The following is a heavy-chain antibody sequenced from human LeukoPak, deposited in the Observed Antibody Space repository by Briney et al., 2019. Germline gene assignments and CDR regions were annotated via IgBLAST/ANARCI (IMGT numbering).Heavy chain of an antibody. J-gene: IGHJ5*02. CDR1: GGFISNDF. V-gene: IGHV4-4*07. Sequence: PSETLSLTRTVSGGFISNDFWSWIRQPAGKGLEWIGRIQTSGSTRYNPSLESRVTISLDKSKNEISLKLTSVTAADTAVYYCARGLSPSYDYNYFDHWGQGTLVTVSS. CDR2: IQTSGST. D-gene: IGHD3-16*01. CDR3: ARGLSPSYDYNYFDH.